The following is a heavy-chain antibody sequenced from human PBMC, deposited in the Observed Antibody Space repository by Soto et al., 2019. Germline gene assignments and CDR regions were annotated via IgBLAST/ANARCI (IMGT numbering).Heavy chain of an antibody. Sequence: SVKVSCKASGCTFSSYAISCVRQAPGQVLEWMGGIIPIFGTANYAQKFQGRVTITADESTSTAYMELSSPRSEDTAVYYCARVLTMVRGVIISSYYYYYGMDVWGQGTTVTVSS. J-gene: IGHJ6*02. V-gene: IGHV1-69*13. D-gene: IGHD3-10*01. CDR2: IIPIFGTA. CDR1: GCTFSSYA. CDR3: ARVLTMVRGVIISSYYYYYGMDV.